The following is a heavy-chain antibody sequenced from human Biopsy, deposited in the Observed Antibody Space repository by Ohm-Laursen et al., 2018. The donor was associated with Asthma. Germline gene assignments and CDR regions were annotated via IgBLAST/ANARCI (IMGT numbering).Heavy chain of an antibody. V-gene: IGHV3-23*01. J-gene: IGHJ5*02. CDR1: GFAFNNSS. CDR3: AKITTDRQKANNWFDP. CDR2: ISASGVRT. D-gene: IGHD3-22*01. Sequence: LRLSCAASGFAFNNSSMTWVRQAPGKGLEWVSSISASGVRTFYADSVKGRFTVSRDSSRNTLYLQLSTLRVEDTAVYFRAKITTDRQKANNWFDPWGQGTLVTVSS.